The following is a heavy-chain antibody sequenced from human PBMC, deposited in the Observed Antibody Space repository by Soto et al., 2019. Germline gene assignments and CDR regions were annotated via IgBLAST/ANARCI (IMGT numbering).Heavy chain of an antibody. Sequence: GESLKISCKGSGYSFTSYWIGWVRQMPGKGLEGMGIIYPGDSDTRYSPSFQGQVTISADKSISTAYLQWSSLQASDTAMYYCARLQYYYDSSGYYSPIDYWGQGTLVTFS. CDR3: ARLQYYYDSSGYYSPIDY. CDR2: IYPGDSDT. V-gene: IGHV5-51*01. J-gene: IGHJ4*02. CDR1: GYSFTSYW. D-gene: IGHD3-22*01.